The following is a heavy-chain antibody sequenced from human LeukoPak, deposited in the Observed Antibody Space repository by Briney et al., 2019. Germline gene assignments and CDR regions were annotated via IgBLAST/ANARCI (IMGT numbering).Heavy chain of an antibody. CDR2: IIPIFGTA. V-gene: IGHV1-69*05. D-gene: IGHD3-22*01. CDR1: GGTFSSYA. CDR3: ARGEPYDSSGDFDY. J-gene: IGHJ4*02. Sequence: AASVKVSCKASGGTFSSYAISWVRQAPGQGLEWMGRIIPIFGTANYAQKFQGRVTITTDESTSTAYMELSSLRSEDTAVYYCARGEPYDSSGDFDYWGQGTLVTVSS.